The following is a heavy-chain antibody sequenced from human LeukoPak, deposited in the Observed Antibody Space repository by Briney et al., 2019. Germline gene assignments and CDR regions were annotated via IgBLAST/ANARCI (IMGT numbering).Heavy chain of an antibody. CDR3: AREAPSGYGGYYYYYMDV. CDR2: IYSGGST. Sequence: GGSLRLSCAASGFTVSSNYMSWVRQAPGKGLEWVSVIYSGGSTYYADSVKGRFTISRDNSKNTLYLQMNSLRAEDTAVYYCAREAPSGYGGYYYYYMDVWGKGTTVTVSS. D-gene: IGHD5-12*01. CDR1: GFTVSSNY. V-gene: IGHV3-53*01. J-gene: IGHJ6*03.